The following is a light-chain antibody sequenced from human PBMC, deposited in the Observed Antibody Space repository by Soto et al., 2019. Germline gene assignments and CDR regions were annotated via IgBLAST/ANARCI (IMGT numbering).Light chain of an antibody. CDR1: SSDVGGYND. Sequence: QSALTQPASVSGSPGQSITISCTGTSSDVGGYNDVSWYQQYPGKAPKLMMYDVSNRPSGVSYRSSGSKSGNTASLTISGLQAEDEADYYCSSYTTSSSLLVLFGGGTQLTVL. CDR2: DVS. J-gene: IGLJ2*01. V-gene: IGLV2-14*01. CDR3: SSYTTSSSLLVL.